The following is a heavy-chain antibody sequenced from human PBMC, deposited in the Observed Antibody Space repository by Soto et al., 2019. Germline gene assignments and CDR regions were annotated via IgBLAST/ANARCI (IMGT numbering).Heavy chain of an antibody. CDR1: GYTFTGYY. J-gene: IGHJ3*02. Sequence: QVRLVQSGAEVKKPGASVKVSCKASGYTFTGYYIHWVRQAPGQGLEWMGWINPNSGGANIAQKFQGWVTMTRDTTISTTYMELSRLRSNDTSVYFCASDYDDGGASYGFEIWGQGTMVTVAS. V-gene: IGHV1-2*04. D-gene: IGHD3-16*01. CDR3: ASDYDDGGASYGFEI. CDR2: INPNSGGA.